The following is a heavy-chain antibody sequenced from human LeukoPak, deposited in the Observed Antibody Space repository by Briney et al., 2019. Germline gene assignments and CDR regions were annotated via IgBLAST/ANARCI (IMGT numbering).Heavy chain of an antibody. J-gene: IGHJ4*02. CDR1: GFTFSNAW. CDR3: TRDDRGYSGYDYFDY. V-gene: IGHV3-49*03. Sequence: PGGSLRLSCAASGFTFSNAWMSWFRQAPGKGLEWVGFIRSKAYGGTTEYAASVKGRFTISRDDSKSIAYLQMNSLKTEDTAVYYCTRDDRGYSGYDYFDYWGQGTLVTVSS. CDR2: IRSKAYGGTT. D-gene: IGHD5-12*01.